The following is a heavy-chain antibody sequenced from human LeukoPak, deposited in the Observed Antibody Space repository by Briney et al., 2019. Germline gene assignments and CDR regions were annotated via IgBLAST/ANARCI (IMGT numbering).Heavy chain of an antibody. Sequence: PGGSLRLSCAASGFTFSSYWMSWVRQAPGKGLEWVANIKQDGSEKYYVDSVKGRFTISRDNAKNSLYLQMNSLRAEDTAVYYCARERATIFGVVIIPLFDYWGQGTLVTVSS. CDR1: GFTFSSYW. V-gene: IGHV3-7*01. J-gene: IGHJ4*02. CDR3: ARERATIFGVVIIPLFDY. CDR2: IKQDGSEK. D-gene: IGHD3-3*01.